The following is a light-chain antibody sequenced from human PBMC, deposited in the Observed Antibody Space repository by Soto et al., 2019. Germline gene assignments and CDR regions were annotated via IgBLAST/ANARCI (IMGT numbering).Light chain of an antibody. CDR2: EVS. J-gene: IGLJ1*01. CDR3: NSYTNSGAFV. V-gene: IGLV2-14*01. CDR1: TTDIGNYNY. Sequence: QSALTQPASVSGSLGQSITISCTGTTTDIGNYNYVSWYQQSPGKAPKLLTYEVSNRPSGVSSRFSGSKSGNTASLTISGLRADDEADYYCNSYTNSGAFVFGTGTKLTVL.